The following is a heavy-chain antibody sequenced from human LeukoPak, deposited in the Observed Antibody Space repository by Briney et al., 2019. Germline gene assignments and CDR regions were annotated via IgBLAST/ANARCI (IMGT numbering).Heavy chain of an antibody. V-gene: IGHV4-31*03. CDR3: ARDRRYYDGSQIDAFDI. CDR1: GGSISSGGYY. J-gene: IGHJ3*02. D-gene: IGHD3-22*01. CDR2: IYYSGST. Sequence: PSETLSLTCTVSGGSISSGGYYWSWIRQHLGKGLEWIGYIYYSGSTYYNPSLKSRVTISVDTSKNQFSLKLSSVTAADTAVYYCARDRRYYDGSQIDAFDIWGQGTMVTVSS.